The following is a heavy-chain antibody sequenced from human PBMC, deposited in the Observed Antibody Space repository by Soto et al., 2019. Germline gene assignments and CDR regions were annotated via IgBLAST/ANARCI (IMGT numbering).Heavy chain of an antibody. J-gene: IGHJ6*02. D-gene: IGHD1-7*01. CDR2: INPNSGGT. Sequence: ASLTVSCKASVYTFTVYYMHWVRQAPGQGLEWMGWINPNSGGTNYAQKFQGWVTMTRDTSISTAYMELSRLRSDDTAVYCCARNPRTGTTRNYYYGMDVWGQGTTVTVSS. V-gene: IGHV1-2*04. CDR1: VYTFTVYY. CDR3: ARNPRTGTTRNYYYGMDV.